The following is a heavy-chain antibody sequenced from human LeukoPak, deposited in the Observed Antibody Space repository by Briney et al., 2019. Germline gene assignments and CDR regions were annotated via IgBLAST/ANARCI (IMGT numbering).Heavy chain of an antibody. CDR1: GYSISSGYY. CDR3: ARRNYYYYMDV. V-gene: IGHV4-38-2*01. Sequence: SETLSLTCAVSGYSISSGYYWGWIRQPPGKGLEWIGSIYHSGSTYYNPSLKSRVTISVDTSKNQFSLKLSSVTAADTAVYYCARRNYYYYMDVWGKGTTVTVSS. J-gene: IGHJ6*03. CDR2: IYHSGST.